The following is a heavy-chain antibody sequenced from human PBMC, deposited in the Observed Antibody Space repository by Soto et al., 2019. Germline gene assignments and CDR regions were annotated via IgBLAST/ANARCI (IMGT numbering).Heavy chain of an antibody. Sequence: ASVKVSCKASGYNFNMYGISWVRQAPGQGLEWMGWIKVNTDVTNYARKLQGRVIMTTDTSTNTAYMELRGLSSDDTAVYYCARHYSSEWHFVFDYWGKGTRVTVSS. CDR2: IKVNTDVT. D-gene: IGHD3-22*01. J-gene: IGHJ4*02. CDR3: ARHYSSEWHFVFDY. CDR1: GYNFNMYG. V-gene: IGHV1-18*01.